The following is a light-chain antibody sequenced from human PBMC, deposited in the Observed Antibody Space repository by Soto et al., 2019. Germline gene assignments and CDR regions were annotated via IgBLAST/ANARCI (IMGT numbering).Light chain of an antibody. CDR2: DAT. CDR1: QSVSSY. J-gene: IGKJ2*01. CDR3: QQRSNWPPYT. V-gene: IGKV3-11*01. Sequence: EIVLTQSPATLSLSPGERATLSCRASQSVSSYFDCYQQKPGPAPRLLISDATNRATGIPAMFSGSGSGTVFTLTSSSLEPEDFAVYYCQQRSNWPPYTFGQGTKLEIK.